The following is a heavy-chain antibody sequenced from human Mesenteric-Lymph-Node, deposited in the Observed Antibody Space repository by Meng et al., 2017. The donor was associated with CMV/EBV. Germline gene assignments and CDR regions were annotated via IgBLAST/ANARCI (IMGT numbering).Heavy chain of an antibody. Sequence: SCKTSGYTFSSYGISWVRQAPGQGLEWLGWINGYNGDTSYAQKLQGRVTMTTDTSTNTVYMDLRSLRSDDTALYYCARDSSWGALEYWGQGTLVTVS. V-gene: IGHV1-18*01. D-gene: IGHD6-13*01. J-gene: IGHJ4*02. CDR1: GYTFSSYG. CDR3: ARDSSWGALEY. CDR2: INGYNGDT.